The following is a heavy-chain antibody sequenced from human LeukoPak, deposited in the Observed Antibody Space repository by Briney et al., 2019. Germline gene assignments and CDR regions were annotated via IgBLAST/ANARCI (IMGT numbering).Heavy chain of an antibody. V-gene: IGHV3-64D*09. CDR1: GLTFSSSG. Sequence: GGSLRLSCSASGLTFSSSGMHWGRQAPGKGLEYVSAITSNGGSTYYADSVKGRFTISRDNSKNTLYLQMSSLRPDDTALYYSVKALRLVTTHYDYWGQGTLVTVSS. D-gene: IGHD4-17*01. CDR2: ITSNGGST. J-gene: IGHJ4*02. CDR3: VKALRLVTTHYDY.